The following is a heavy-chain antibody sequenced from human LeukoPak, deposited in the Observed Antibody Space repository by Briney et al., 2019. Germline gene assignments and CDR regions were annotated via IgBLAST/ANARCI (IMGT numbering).Heavy chain of an antibody. CDR1: GFTFSSYS. D-gene: IGHD2-21*02. V-gene: IGHV3-21*01. CDR2: ISSSSSYI. Sequence: GGSLRLSCAASGFTFSSYSMNWVRQAPGKGLEWVSSISSSSSYIYYADSVKGRFTISRDNAKNSLYLQMNSLRAEDTAVYYCARAHRVVVTDPFDYWGQGTLVTVSS. CDR3: ARAHRVVVTDPFDY. J-gene: IGHJ4*02.